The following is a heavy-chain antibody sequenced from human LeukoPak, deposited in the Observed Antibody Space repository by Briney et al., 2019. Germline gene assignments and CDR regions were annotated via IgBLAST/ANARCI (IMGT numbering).Heavy chain of an antibody. J-gene: IGHJ4*02. Sequence: GGSLRLSCTASGITFSRSWMSWVRQAPGKGLEWVAFIKEDGSEKYYVDSVKGRFTISRDNAENSLYLQMNSLRAEDTAVYYCARDRGGRTGLDDWGQGTLVTVSS. V-gene: IGHV3-7*04. D-gene: IGHD2-15*01. CDR2: IKEDGSEK. CDR1: GITFSRSW. CDR3: ARDRGGRTGLDD.